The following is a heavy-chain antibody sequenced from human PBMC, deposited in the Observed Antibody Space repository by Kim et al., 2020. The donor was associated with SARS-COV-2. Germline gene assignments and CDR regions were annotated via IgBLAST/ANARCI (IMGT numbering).Heavy chain of an antibody. V-gene: IGHV3-33*01. CDR2: IWYDGSNK. Sequence: GGSLRLSCAASGFTFSSYGMHWVRQAPGKGLEWVAVIWYDGSNKYYADSVKGRFTISRDNSKNTLYLQMNSLRAEDTAVYYCARDLREYCGGDCTMGALGQGTLVTVSS. D-gene: IGHD2-21*02. CDR3: ARDLREYCGGDCTMGA. CDR1: GFTFSSYG. J-gene: IGHJ5*02.